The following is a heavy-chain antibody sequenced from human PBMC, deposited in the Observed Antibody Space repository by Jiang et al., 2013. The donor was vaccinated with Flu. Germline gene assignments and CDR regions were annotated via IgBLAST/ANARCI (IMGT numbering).Heavy chain of an antibody. D-gene: IGHD3-10*01. CDR2: INHSGST. V-gene: IGHV4-34*01. CDR1: GGSFSGYY. Sequence: LLKPSETLSLTCAVYGGSFSGYYWSWIRQPPGKGLEWIGEINHSGSTNYNPSLKSRVTISVDTSKNQFSLKLSSVTAADTAVYYCARELNRMGSMVRGEDYWGQGTLVTVSS. J-gene: IGHJ4*02. CDR3: ARELNRMGSMVRGEDY.